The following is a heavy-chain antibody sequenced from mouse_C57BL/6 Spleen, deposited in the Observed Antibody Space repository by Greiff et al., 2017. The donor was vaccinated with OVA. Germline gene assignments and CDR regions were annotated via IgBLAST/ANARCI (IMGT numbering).Heavy chain of an antibody. Sequence: QVQLQQSGPGLVAPSQSLSITCTVSGFSLTSYGVRWVRQPPGKGLEWLGVIWGDGSTNYHSALISRLSISKDNSKSQVCLKLNSLQADDTATSYCAAFQRFADWGQGTLVTVSA. CDR2: IWGDGST. V-gene: IGHV2-3*01. CDR3: AAFQRFAD. J-gene: IGHJ3*01. CDR1: GFSLTSYG.